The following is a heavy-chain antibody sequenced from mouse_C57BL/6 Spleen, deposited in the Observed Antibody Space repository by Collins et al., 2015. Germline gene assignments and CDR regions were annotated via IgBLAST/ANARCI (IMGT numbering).Heavy chain of an antibody. CDR3: ARKRDGYYAMDY. CDR1: GYAFSSYW. J-gene: IGHJ4*01. V-gene: IGHV1-80*01. CDR2: IYPGDGDT. Sequence: QVQLQQSGAELVKPGASVKISCKASGYAFSSYWMNWVKQRPGKGLEWIGQIYPGDGDTNYNGKFKGKATLTADKSSSTAYMQLSSLTSEDSAVYFCARKRDGYYAMDYWGQGTSVTVSS. D-gene: IGHD2-3*01.